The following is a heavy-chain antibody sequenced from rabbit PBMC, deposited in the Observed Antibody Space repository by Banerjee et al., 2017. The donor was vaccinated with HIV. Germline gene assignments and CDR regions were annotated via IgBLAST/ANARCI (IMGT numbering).Heavy chain of an antibody. V-gene: IGHV1S45*01. CDR1: GFSFSSGYD. D-gene: IGHD4-1*01. CDR2: IYRSGST. CDR3: ARRGSDWADDL. J-gene: IGHJ4*01. Sequence: QEQLEESGGDLVKPEGSLTLTCKASGFSFSSGYDMSWVRQAPGKGLEWIGYIYRSGSTYYASWAKGRFTISKTSSTTMTLQMTSLTAADTATYFCARRGSDWADDLWGPGTLVTVS.